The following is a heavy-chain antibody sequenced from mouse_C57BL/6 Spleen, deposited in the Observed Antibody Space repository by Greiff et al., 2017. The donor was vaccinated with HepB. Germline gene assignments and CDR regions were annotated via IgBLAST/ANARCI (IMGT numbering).Heavy chain of an antibody. J-gene: IGHJ2*01. D-gene: IGHD3-2*02. CDR1: GYTFTSYW. CDR2: IYPGSGST. CDR3: ARRGAAQAPLDY. V-gene: IGHV1-55*01. Sequence: VQLQQPGAELVKPGASVKMSCKASGYTFTSYWITWVKQRPGQGLEWIGDIYPGSGSTNYNEKFKSKATLTVDTSSSTAYMQPSSLTSEDSAVYYCARRGAAQAPLDYWGQGTTLTVSS.